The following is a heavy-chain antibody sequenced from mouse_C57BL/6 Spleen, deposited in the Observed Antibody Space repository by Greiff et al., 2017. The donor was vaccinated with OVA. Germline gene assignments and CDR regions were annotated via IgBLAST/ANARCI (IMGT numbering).Heavy chain of an antibody. J-gene: IGHJ1*03. CDR1: GFNIKDDY. CDR3: TGGNYAYWYCDV. D-gene: IGHD2-1*01. Sequence: VQLQQSGAELVRPGASVKLSCTASGFNIKDDYMHWVKQRPEQGLEWIGWIDPENGDTEYASKFQGKATITADTSSNTAYLQLSSLTSEDTAVYYCTGGNYAYWYCDVWGTGTTVTVSS. CDR2: IDPENGDT. V-gene: IGHV14-4*01.